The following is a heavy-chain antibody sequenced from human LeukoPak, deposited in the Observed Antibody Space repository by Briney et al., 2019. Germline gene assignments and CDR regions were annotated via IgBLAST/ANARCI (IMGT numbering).Heavy chain of an antibody. V-gene: IGHV3-7*01. CDR1: GFTFSSYW. CDR3: AKDSSGWYTFDY. Sequence: GGSLRLSCAASGFTFSSYWMSWVRQAPGKGLEWVANIKEDGSEKYYADSVKGRFTISRDNSKNTLYLQMNSLRAEDTAVYYCAKDSSGWYTFDYWGQGTLVTVSS. J-gene: IGHJ4*02. D-gene: IGHD6-19*01. CDR2: IKEDGSEK.